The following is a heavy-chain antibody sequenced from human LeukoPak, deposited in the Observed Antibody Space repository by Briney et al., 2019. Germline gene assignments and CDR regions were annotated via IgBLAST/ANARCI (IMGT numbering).Heavy chain of an antibody. CDR1: GGSISSGDYY. CDR3: ARGLGSSGYGD. J-gene: IGHJ4*02. V-gene: IGHV4-30-4*02. Sequence: SETLSLTCTVSGGSISSGDYYWTWIRQPPGKGLEWIGYIYYSGSSYYNPSLKSRLTISVDTSKNQFSLKLNSVTAADTAVYYWARGLGSSGYGDGGQGTRVTVS. CDR2: IYYSGSS. D-gene: IGHD6-13*01.